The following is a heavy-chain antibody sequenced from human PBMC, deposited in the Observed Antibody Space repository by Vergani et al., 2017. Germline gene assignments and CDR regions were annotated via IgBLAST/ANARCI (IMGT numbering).Heavy chain of an antibody. V-gene: IGHV4-34*01. D-gene: IGHD3-22*01. J-gene: IGHJ4*02. CDR3: ARGPGDSSGYYYPALFY. Sequence: QVQLQQWGAGLLKPSETLSLTCAVYGGSFTGYYWTWIRQPPEKGLEWIGEINHSGSTNYNPSLKSRVTISVDTSKNQFSLKLSSVTAADPAVYYCARGPGDSSGYYYPALFYWGQGTLVTVSS. CDR2: INHSGST. CDR1: GGSFTGYY.